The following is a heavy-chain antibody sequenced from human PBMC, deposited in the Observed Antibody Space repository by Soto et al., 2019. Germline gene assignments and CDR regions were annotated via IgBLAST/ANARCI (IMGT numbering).Heavy chain of an antibody. D-gene: IGHD3-10*01. CDR3: AKEEYYGSGSYYIIRVLSSPFDY. Sequence: EVQLVESGGGLVQPGRSLRLSCAASGFTFDDYAMHWVRQAPGKGLEWVSGISWNSGSIGYADSVKGRFTISRDNAKNSLYLQMNSLRAYDTALYYCAKEEYYGSGSYYIIRVLSSPFDYCGQGTLVTVSS. J-gene: IGHJ4*02. CDR1: GFTFDDYA. CDR2: ISWNSGSI. V-gene: IGHV3-9*01.